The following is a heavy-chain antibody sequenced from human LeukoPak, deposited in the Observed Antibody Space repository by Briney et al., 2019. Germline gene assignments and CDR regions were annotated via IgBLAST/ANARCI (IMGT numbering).Heavy chain of an antibody. J-gene: IGHJ4*02. Sequence: SETLSLTCTVSGGSISSYYWSWIRQPPGKGLEWIGYIYYSGSTSYNPSLKSRVTISVDTSKNQFSLKLSSVTAADTAVYYCARTLGGNYFDYWGQGTLVTVSS. V-gene: IGHV4-59*08. CDR1: GGSISSYY. CDR2: IYYSGST. CDR3: ARTLGGNYFDY.